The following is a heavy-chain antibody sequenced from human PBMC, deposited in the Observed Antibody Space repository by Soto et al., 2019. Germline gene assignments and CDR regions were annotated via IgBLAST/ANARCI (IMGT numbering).Heavy chain of an antibody. J-gene: IGHJ4*02. V-gene: IGHV1-69*18. Sequence: QVQLTQSGAEMKKPGASVKVSCKVSGGTFSYYAINWVRQAPGQGLEWVGRLIPSLSSPNLAQQFQGRVSITADDSTSTAYMELSGLRPEDTAVYYCARSIAVADTGFDFWGQGTLVAVS. D-gene: IGHD6-19*01. CDR2: LIPSLSSP. CDR1: GGTFSYYA. CDR3: ARSIAVADTGFDF.